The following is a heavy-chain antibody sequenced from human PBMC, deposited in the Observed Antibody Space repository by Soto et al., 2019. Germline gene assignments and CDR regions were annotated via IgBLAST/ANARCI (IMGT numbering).Heavy chain of an antibody. D-gene: IGHD6-13*01. Sequence: QVQLVESGGGVVQPGRSLRLSCAASGFTFSSYGMHWVRQAPGKGLEWVAVISYDGSNKYYADSVKGRFTISRDNSKNTLYLQMNSLRAEDTAVYYCAKGKRYSSSWYTDAEYFQHWGQGTLVTVSS. CDR2: ISYDGSNK. CDR1: GFTFSSYG. J-gene: IGHJ1*01. V-gene: IGHV3-30*18. CDR3: AKGKRYSSSWYTDAEYFQH.